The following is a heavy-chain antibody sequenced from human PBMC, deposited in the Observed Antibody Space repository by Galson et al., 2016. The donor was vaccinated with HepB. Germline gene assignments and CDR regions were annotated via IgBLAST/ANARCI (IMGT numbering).Heavy chain of an antibody. CDR3: ARDPASFYYDSRFHPHDY. CDR1: GFTFRSHA. CDR2: ITAGRTST. V-gene: IGHV3-23*01. J-gene: IGHJ4*02. D-gene: IGHD3-22*01. Sequence: SLRLSCAASGFTFRSHAMSWVRQAPGRGLEWVSPITAGRTSTFYADSVKGRFTMSRDNSKNTLYLQMNSLRAGDTAIYYCARDPASFYYDSRFHPHDYWGQGTLVTVSS.